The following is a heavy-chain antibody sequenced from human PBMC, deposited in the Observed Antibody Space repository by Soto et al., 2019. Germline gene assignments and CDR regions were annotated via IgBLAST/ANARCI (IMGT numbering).Heavy chain of an antibody. CDR1: GGSVSSGVHY. J-gene: IGHJ4*02. V-gene: IGHV4-30-4*01. CDR2: VYYTGST. CDR3: ATESSGSSPLPVDF. D-gene: IGHD6-19*01. Sequence: QVQLQESGPGLVKPSQTLSLTCSVSGGSVSSGVHYWSWIRQPPGEGLEWIGYVYYTGSTYYNPSLEGRVTISLDTSKNQFALKMKSVTASDAAVYYCATESSGSSPLPVDFWGQGALVTVSS.